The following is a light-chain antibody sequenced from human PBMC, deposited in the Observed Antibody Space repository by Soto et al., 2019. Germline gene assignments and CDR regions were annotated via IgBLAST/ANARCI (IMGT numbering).Light chain of an antibody. Sequence: DIQMTQSPSSLSASVGDRVTITCRASQSISSYLHWYQQKPGKAPKLLIYAASSLQSGVPSRFSGSGSGTDFTLTISSLQAGDFATYYCQRSFSTPLTFGGGTKVEIK. CDR1: QSISSY. CDR3: QRSFSTPLT. J-gene: IGKJ4*01. V-gene: IGKV1-39*01. CDR2: AAS.